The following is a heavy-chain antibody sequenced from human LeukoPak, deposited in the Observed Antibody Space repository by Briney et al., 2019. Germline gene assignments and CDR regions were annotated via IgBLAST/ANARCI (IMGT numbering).Heavy chain of an antibody. CDR2: ISSNGDST. CDR3: ARVSPPWSDYPDYYYYYYMDV. D-gene: IGHD3-3*01. CDR1: GFTFSSYA. Sequence: GGSLRLSRAASGFTFSSYAMHWVRNAPGKGLEYVSAISSNGDSTYYANSVKGRFTISRDNSKNTLYLQMGSLRAEDMAVYYCARVSPPWSDYPDYYYYYYMDVWGKGTTVTVSS. V-gene: IGHV3-64*01. J-gene: IGHJ6*03.